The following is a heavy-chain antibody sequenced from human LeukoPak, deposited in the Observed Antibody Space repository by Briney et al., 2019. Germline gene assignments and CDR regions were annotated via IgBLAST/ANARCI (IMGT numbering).Heavy chain of an antibody. J-gene: IGHJ6*04. CDR3: AGGYCSGGSCLSYCYGMDV. CDR2: FSGSGGST. Sequence: GGPLRLPCAASGYPFSHYATQWLPQATGRGLEGVSGFSGSGGSTYYADSVKGRFTISRDNSKNTLYLQMNSLRAEDTAVEYCAGGYCSGGSCLSYCYGMDVWGKGTTVTVSS. D-gene: IGHD2-15*01. V-gene: IGHV3-23*01. CDR1: GYPFSHYA.